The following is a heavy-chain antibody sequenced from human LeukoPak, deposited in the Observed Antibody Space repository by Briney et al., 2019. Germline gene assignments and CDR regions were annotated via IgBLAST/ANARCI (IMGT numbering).Heavy chain of an antibody. Sequence: ASLTGSCMASGYTFTSYALRWVRPAPGQRLEWMGWINAGNGNTKYSQKFQGRVTITRDTSASTAYMELSSLRAEDTAVYYCARGRATYCFAYWGQGTLVTVSS. J-gene: IGHJ4*02. D-gene: IGHD2-21*01. CDR3: ARGRATYCFAY. V-gene: IGHV1-3*01. CDR1: GYTFTSYA. CDR2: INAGNGNT.